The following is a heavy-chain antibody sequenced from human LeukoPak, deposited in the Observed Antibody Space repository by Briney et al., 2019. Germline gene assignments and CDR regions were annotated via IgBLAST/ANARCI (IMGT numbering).Heavy chain of an antibody. CDR3: AKDLVVVAAATQPDYHYGMDV. CDR2: ISSSSSYI. V-gene: IGHV3-21*01. D-gene: IGHD2-15*01. CDR1: GFSFSSYS. J-gene: IGHJ6*02. Sequence: GGSLRFSCAASGFSFSSYSMNWVRQAPGKGLEWVSSISSSSSYIYYADSVKGRFTISRDNAKNSLYLQMNSLRAEDTAVYYCAKDLVVVAAATQPDYHYGMDVWGQGTTVTVSS.